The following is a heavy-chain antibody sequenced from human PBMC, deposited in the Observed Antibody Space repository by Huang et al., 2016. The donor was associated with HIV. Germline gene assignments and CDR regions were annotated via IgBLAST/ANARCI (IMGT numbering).Heavy chain of an antibody. V-gene: IGHV4-39*01. J-gene: IGHJ4*02. Sequence: QLQLQESGPGLVKPSETLSLTCTVSGGSIRSDNYYWGWLRQPPGKGLAWIGSIYYSGSTYYNPALTSRVTITVDTSKNQFSLKMRSVTAADTAVYYCARLPGSITMIRGVITDPYWGQGTLVTVSS. CDR2: IYYSGST. D-gene: IGHD3-10*01. CDR1: GGSIRSDNYY. CDR3: ARLPGSITMIRGVITDPY.